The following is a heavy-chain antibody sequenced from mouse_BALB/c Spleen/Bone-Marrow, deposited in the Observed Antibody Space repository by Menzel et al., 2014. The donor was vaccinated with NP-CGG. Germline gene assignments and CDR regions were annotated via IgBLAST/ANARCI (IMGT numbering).Heavy chain of an antibody. J-gene: IGHJ4*01. CDR3: SSYAMDY. CDR2: IDPANGNT. V-gene: IGHV14-3*02. CDR1: GFNIKDTY. Sequence: VQLQQFGAELVKPGASVKLSCTASGFNIKDTYMHWVKQRPEQGLEWIGRIDPANGNTKYDPKFQGKATITADTSSNTACLQLSSLTSEDTAVYYGSSYAMDYWGQGTSVTVSS.